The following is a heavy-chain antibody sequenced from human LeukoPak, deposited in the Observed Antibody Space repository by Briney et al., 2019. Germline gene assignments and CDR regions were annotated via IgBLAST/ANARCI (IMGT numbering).Heavy chain of an antibody. CDR3: TRATRGGYDGYFDY. J-gene: IGHJ4*02. CDR2: ISTSSLY. D-gene: IGHD5-12*01. V-gene: IGHV3-21*01. Sequence: GGSLRLSCTASGFTFSSYHMNWVRQAPGKGLEWVSSISTSSLYYSDSMKGRFTISRDNAKNSLYLQMNSLRAEDTAVYYCTRATRGGYDGYFDYWGQGTLVTVSS. CDR1: GFTFSSYH.